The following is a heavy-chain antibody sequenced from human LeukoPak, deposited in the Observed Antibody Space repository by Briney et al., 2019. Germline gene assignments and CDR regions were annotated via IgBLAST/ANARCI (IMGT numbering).Heavy chain of an antibody. D-gene: IGHD3-22*01. J-gene: IGHJ1*01. CDR2: IVVGSGNT. Sequence: SVKVSCKASGFTFTSSAMQWVRQARGQRLEWIGWIVVGSGNTNYAQKFQERVTITRDMSTSTAYMELSSLRSEDTAVYYCTRHSPSYYYDSSGYYRIAEYFQHWGQGTLVTVSS. CDR1: GFTFTSSA. V-gene: IGHV1-58*02. CDR3: TRHSPSYYYDSSGYYRIAEYFQH.